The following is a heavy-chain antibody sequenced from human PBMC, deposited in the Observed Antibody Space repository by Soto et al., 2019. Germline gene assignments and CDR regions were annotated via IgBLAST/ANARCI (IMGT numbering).Heavy chain of an antibody. CDR3: AGTRSAVGSLDY. V-gene: IGHV4-39*01. CDR1: GGSISSSSYY. D-gene: IGHD1-1*01. Sequence: PSETLSLTCTVSGGSISSSSYYWGWIRQPPGKGLEWIGSIYYSGSTYYNPSLKSRVTISVDTSKNQFSLKLSSVTAADTAVYYCAGTRSAVGSLDYWGQGTLVTVSS. CDR2: IYYSGST. J-gene: IGHJ4*02.